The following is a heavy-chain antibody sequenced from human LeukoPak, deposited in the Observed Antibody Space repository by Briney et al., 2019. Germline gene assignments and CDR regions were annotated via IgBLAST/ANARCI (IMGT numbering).Heavy chain of an antibody. D-gene: IGHD4-23*01. J-gene: IGHJ4*02. V-gene: IGHV1-69*01. Sequence: SVKVSCKASGGTFMSNAISWVRQAPGQGLEWMGGITPIFGTANYAQKFQGRVTITAVESMSTAYMELSSLRSEDTAVYYCARGWLAETTVVTPYNYWGQGTLVTVSS. CDR2: ITPIFGTA. CDR3: ARGWLAETTVVTPYNY. CDR1: GGTFMSNA.